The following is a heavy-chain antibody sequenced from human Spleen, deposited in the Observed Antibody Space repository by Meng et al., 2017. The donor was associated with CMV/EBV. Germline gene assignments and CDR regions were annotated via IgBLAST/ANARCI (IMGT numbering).Heavy chain of an antibody. D-gene: IGHD6-13*01. Sequence: SETLSLTCTVSGGSISSYYWSWIRQPPGKGLEWIGYIYYSGSTNYNPSLKSRVTISVDTSKSQFSLKLSSVTAADTAVYYCARGPYSTFYYYGLDVWGQGTTVTVSS. CDR1: GGSISSYY. J-gene: IGHJ6*02. CDR3: ARGPYSTFYYYGLDV. CDR2: IYYSGST. V-gene: IGHV4-59*12.